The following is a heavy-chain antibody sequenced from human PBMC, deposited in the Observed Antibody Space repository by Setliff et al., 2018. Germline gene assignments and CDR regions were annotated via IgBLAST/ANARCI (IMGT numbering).Heavy chain of an antibody. Sequence: SETLSLTCGVSGASISDSYWSWTRQPPGKGLEWIGHILTTGSTNYNPSLKSRIAISADTSRDRFSLRLTSVTAADTAIYYCARFCGTSNCQRAPLFDYWGQGILVTVSS. D-gene: IGHD1-1*01. CDR1: GASISDSY. J-gene: IGHJ4*02. V-gene: IGHV4-4*08. CDR2: ILTTGST. CDR3: ARFCGTSNCQRAPLFDY.